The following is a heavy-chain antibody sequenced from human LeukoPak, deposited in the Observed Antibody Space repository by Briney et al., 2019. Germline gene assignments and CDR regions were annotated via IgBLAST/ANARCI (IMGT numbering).Heavy chain of an antibody. V-gene: IGHV4-59*01. CDR1: GGSISSYY. J-gene: IGHJ3*02. CDR3: ARAYLCGGDCYSGGNDAFDI. Sequence: PSETLSLTCTVSGGSISSYYWSWIRQPPGKGLEWIGYIYYSGSTNYNPSLKSRVTISVDTSKNQFSLKPSSVTAADTAVYYCARAYLCGGDCYSGGNDAFDIWGQGTMVTVSS. D-gene: IGHD2-21*02. CDR2: IYYSGST.